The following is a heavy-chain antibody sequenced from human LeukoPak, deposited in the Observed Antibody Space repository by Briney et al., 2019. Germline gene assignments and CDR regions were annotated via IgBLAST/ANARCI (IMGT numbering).Heavy chain of an antibody. D-gene: IGHD3-9*01. CDR2: IFHNGTT. Sequence: SETLSLTCTVSGDSIGSGRDYWGWIRQSPVNGLEWIGAIFHNGTTDYNASLRSRVTLSVDTAKNQVSLSLNSVTAADTAVYYCSRQVRFLTGYYSDFWGQGTLVTVSS. CDR1: GDSIGSGRDY. CDR3: SRQVRFLTGYYSDF. V-gene: IGHV4-39*01. J-gene: IGHJ4*02.